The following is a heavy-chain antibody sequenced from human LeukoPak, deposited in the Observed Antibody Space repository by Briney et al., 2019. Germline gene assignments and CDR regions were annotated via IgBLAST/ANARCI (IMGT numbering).Heavy chain of an antibody. Sequence: SETLSLTCTDSGGSISSGGYYWSWIRQHPGKGLEWIGYIYYSGSTYYNPSLKSRVTISVDTSKNQFSLKLSSVTAADTAVYYCARGKGAAADFDYWGQGTLVTVSS. CDR3: ARGKGAAADFDY. J-gene: IGHJ4*02. D-gene: IGHD6-13*01. CDR1: GGSISSGGYY. CDR2: IYYSGST. V-gene: IGHV4-31*03.